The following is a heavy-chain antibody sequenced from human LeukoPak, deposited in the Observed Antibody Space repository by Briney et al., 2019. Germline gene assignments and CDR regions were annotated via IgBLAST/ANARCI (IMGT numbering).Heavy chain of an antibody. D-gene: IGHD3-22*01. CDR3: ARVVSGYYDGSGYYND. CDR1: GASVSSDTYY. J-gene: IGHJ4*02. V-gene: IGHV4-61*01. CDR2: ITYSGTT. Sequence: SETLSLTCTVSGASVSSDTYYWSWIRQPPGKGLECIGYITYSGTTNYSPSLKSRVTISVDTSKNQFSLNLSSVTAADTAVYFCARVVSGYYDGSGYYNDWGQGALVTVSS.